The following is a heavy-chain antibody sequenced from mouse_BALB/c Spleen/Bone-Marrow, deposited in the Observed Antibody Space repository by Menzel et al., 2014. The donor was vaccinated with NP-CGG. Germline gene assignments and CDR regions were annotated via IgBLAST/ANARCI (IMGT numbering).Heavy chain of an antibody. CDR2: ISYSGST. V-gene: IGHV3-2*02. Sequence: DVKLQESGPGLVKPSQSLSLTCTVTGYSIXSDYAWNWIRQFPGNKLEWMGYISYSGSTSYNPSLKSRISITRGTSKNQFFLQLNSVTTEDTATYYCARKALYYAMDYWGQGTSVTVSS. J-gene: IGHJ4*01. CDR1: GYSIXSDYA. CDR3: ARKALYYAMDY.